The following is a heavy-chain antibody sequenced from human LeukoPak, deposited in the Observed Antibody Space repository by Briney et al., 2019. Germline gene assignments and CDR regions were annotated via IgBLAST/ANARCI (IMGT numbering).Heavy chain of an antibody. V-gene: IGHV3-30-3*01. CDR2: ISLDGNNE. CDR3: AKEYSSSWYWSADD. Sequence: GGSLRLSCTASGFTFRNYYMHWVRQAPGKGLEWVAVISLDGNNEYYADSVKGRFTISRDNSKNTLYLQMNSLRAEDTAVYYCAKEYSSSWYWSADDWGQGTLVTVSS. CDR1: GFTFRNYY. D-gene: IGHD6-13*01. J-gene: IGHJ4*02.